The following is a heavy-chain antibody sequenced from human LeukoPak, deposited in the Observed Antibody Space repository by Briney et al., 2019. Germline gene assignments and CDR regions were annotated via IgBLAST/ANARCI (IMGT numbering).Heavy chain of an antibody. CDR1: GFTFSDHY. J-gene: IGHJ4*02. Sequence: GGSLRLSCAASGFTFSDHYMDWVRQAPGKGLEWVSAISGSGGSTYYADSVKGRFTISRDNSKNTLYLQMNSLRAEDTAVYYCAKGPNIVLMVYGAYWGQGTLVTVSS. D-gene: IGHD2-8*01. V-gene: IGHV3-23*01. CDR2: ISGSGGST. CDR3: AKGPNIVLMVYGAY.